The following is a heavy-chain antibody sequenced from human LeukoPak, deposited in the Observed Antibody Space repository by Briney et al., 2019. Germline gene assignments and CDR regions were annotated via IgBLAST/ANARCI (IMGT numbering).Heavy chain of an antibody. CDR1: GYSFTYYY. CDR3: ACRPGISASPLDY. CDR2: IDPQSGVT. Sequence: ASVKVSCKASGYSFTYYYMDWVRQAPGQGLEWMGWIDPQSGVTNYAQQFQGRLTMTRDTSISTAYMELTSLTYDDTAVYYCACRPGISASPLDYWGQGTVVSVSS. V-gene: IGHV1-2*02. D-gene: IGHD2-2*01. J-gene: IGHJ4*02.